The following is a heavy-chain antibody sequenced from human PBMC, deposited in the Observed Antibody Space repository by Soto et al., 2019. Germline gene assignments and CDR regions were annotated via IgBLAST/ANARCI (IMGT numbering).Heavy chain of an antibody. CDR1: GGSISSGGYY. J-gene: IGHJ4*02. V-gene: IGHV4-31*03. D-gene: IGHD6-13*01. Sequence: QVQLQESGPGLVQPSHTLSLTCTVSGGSISSGGYYWSWIRQHPGKGLEWIGYIYYSGSTYYNPSLKSRVTRSVDTSKNRFCLMRSSVTAADTTVHYCAREGRGIAAAGRIVGASGFDYWGLGTLVNVSS. CDR3: AREGRGIAAAGRIVGASGFDY. CDR2: IYYSGST.